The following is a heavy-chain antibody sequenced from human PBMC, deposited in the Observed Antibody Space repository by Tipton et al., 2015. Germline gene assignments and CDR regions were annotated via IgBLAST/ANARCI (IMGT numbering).Heavy chain of an antibody. Sequence: GSLRLSCATSGFTFNNYAMSWVRQAPGRRLEWVSSISGSGGSTYYADSVKGRFTISRDNSKNTLYLQMNSLRAEDTAVYYCSKDPFYYGDYTYWGQGTLVTVSS. D-gene: IGHD4-17*01. CDR1: GFTFNNYA. J-gene: IGHJ4*02. CDR3: SKDPFYYGDYTY. V-gene: IGHV3-23*01. CDR2: ISGSGGST.